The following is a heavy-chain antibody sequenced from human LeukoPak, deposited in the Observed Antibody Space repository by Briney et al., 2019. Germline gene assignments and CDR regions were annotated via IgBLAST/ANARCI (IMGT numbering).Heavy chain of an antibody. CDR3: ARGRDGSQSPIDD. V-gene: IGHV3-21*01. D-gene: IGHD5-24*01. CDR2: ISSSSSYI. J-gene: IGHJ4*02. Sequence: PGGSLRLSCAASGFTFSSYNMNWVRQAPGKGLEWVSSISSSSSYIYYADSVRGRFTISRDNAENSLYLQMNSLRAEDTAVYYCARGRDGSQSPIDDWGQGTLVTVSS. CDR1: GFTFSSYN.